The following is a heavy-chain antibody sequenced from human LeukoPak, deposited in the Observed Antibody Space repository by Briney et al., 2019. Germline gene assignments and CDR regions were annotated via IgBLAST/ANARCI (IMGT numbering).Heavy chain of an antibody. CDR2: INPNSGGT. V-gene: IGHV1-2*02. CDR3: ARDSGYDFRRIDY. CDR1: GYTFTGYY. J-gene: IGHJ4*02. Sequence: ASVKVSCKASGYTFTGYYMHWVRQAPGQGLEWMGWINPNSGGTNYAQKFQGRVTMTRDTSISTAYMELSRLRSDDTAVYYCARDSGYDFRRIDYWGQGTLVTVSS. D-gene: IGHD5-12*01.